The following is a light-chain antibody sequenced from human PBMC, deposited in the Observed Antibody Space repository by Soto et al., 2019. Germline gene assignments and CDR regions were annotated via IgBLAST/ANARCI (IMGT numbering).Light chain of an antibody. Sequence: QSVLTQPASVSGSPGQSITISCTGTSSDVGGYNYLSWYQQHPGKAPKLMIYDVSNRPSGVSNRFSGSKSGNTASLTISGLQAEDEADYYCSSYTSSNTDVFGTGTKVTVL. V-gene: IGLV2-14*01. CDR1: SSDVGGYNY. CDR3: SSYTSSNTDV. J-gene: IGLJ1*01. CDR2: DVS.